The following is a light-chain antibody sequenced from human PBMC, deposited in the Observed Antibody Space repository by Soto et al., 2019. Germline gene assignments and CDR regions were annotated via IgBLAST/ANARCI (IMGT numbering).Light chain of an antibody. CDR1: QDISNY. V-gene: IGKV1-33*01. J-gene: IGKJ4*01. CDR3: QQYDNLPGT. Sequence: DIQMTQSPSSLSASVGDRVTITCQASQDISNYLKWYQQKPGKAPKLLIYDASNLETGVPSRFSGSGSGTDFTFTISSLQPEDIATYYCQQYDNLPGTFGGGTKVEIK. CDR2: DAS.